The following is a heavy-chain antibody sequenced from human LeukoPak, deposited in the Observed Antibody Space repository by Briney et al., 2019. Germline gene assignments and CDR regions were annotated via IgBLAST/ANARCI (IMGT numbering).Heavy chain of an antibody. CDR1: GASISSYY. CDR2: IYYSGST. V-gene: IGHV4-59*01. Sequence: PSETLSLTCSVSGASISSYYWSWIRQPPGKGLEWIGYIYYSGSTNYNPSLKSRVTISVDTSKNQFSLKLSSVTAADTAVYYCARVGQYDNYMDVWGKGTTVTVSS. CDR3: ARVGQYDNYMDV. J-gene: IGHJ6*03.